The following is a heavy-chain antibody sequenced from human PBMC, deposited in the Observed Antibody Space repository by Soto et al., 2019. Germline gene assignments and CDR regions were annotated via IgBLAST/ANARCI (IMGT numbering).Heavy chain of an antibody. CDR3: AREVGEIFLTTVTTEYFQH. Sequence: SVKVSCKASGGTFSSYTISWVRQAPGQGLEWMGRIIPILGIANYAQKFQGRVTITADKSTSTAYMELSSLRSEDTAVYYCAREVGEIFLTTVTTEYFQHWGQGTLVTVSS. CDR2: IIPILGIA. CDR1: GGTFSSYT. J-gene: IGHJ1*01. D-gene: IGHD4-17*01. V-gene: IGHV1-69*04.